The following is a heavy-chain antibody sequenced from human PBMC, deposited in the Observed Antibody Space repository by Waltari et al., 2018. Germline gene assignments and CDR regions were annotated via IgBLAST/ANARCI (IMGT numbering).Heavy chain of an antibody. Sequence: QVQLVESGGGVVQPGRSLRLSCAAAGFTCSSYGMHWVRQAPGKGLEWVAVIWYDGSNKYYADSVKGRFTISRDNSKNTLYLQMNSLRAEDTAVYYCARGKGDYWGQGTLVTVSS. V-gene: IGHV3-33*01. J-gene: IGHJ4*02. CDR1: GFTCSSYG. CDR3: ARGKGDY. CDR2: IWYDGSNK.